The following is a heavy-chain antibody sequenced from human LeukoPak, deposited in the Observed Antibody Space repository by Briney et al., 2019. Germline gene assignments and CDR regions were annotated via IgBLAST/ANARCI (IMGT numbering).Heavy chain of an antibody. CDR1: GGSISSSSYY. V-gene: IGHV4-39*01. Sequence: SETLSLTCTVSGGSISSSSYYWGWIRQPPGKGLEWIGSIYYSGSTYYNPSLKSRVTISVATYKNQFYLKLSSVTAADTAVYYCARSFLSSSSGSWFDPWGQGTMVTVSS. CDR2: IYYSGST. CDR3: ARSFLSSSSGSWFDP. D-gene: IGHD6-13*01. J-gene: IGHJ5*02.